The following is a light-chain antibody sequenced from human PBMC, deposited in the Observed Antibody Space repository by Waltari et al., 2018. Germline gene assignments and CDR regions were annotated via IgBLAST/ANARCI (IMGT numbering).Light chain of an antibody. Sequence: DAMPQSPLSLHVTLGQRASISCRSSQRLEHRGGNTYLNWFQQRPGQTPRRLIFRVSSRDAGIPDRCRGGGSCSVFTLISSRVEAGRVGVGCCVRGTHGLIPVGRGAKV. CDR3: VRGTHGLIP. V-gene: IGKV2-30*02. J-gene: IGKJ1*01. CDR1: QRLEHRGGNTY. CDR2: RVS.